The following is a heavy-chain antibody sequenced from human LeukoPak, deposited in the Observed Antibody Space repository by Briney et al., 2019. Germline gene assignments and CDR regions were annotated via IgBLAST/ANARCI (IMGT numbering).Heavy chain of an antibody. D-gene: IGHD3-9*01. CDR3: ARGGAGLRYFDWLSSWFDP. V-gene: IGHV4-34*01. CDR2: INHSGST. Sequence: SETLSLTCAVYGGSFSGYYWSWIRQPPGKGLEWIGEINHSGSTNYNPSLKSRVTISVDTPKNQFSLKLSSVTAADTAVYYCARGGAGLRYFDWLSSWFDPWGQGTLVTVSS. J-gene: IGHJ5*02. CDR1: GGSFSGYY.